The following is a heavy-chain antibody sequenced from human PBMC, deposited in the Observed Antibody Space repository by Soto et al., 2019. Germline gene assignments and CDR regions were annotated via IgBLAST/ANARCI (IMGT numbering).Heavy chain of an antibody. J-gene: IGHJ4*02. CDR3: AKDLRSSSWYLSSGDY. CDR1: GFTFSSYG. CDR2: ISYDGSNK. D-gene: IGHD6-13*01. Sequence: GGSLRLSCAASGFTFSSYGMHWVRQAPGKGLEWVAVISYDGSNKYYADSVKGRFTISRDNSKNTLYLQMNSLRAEDTAVYYCAKDLRSSSWYLSSGDYWGQGTLVTVSS. V-gene: IGHV3-30*18.